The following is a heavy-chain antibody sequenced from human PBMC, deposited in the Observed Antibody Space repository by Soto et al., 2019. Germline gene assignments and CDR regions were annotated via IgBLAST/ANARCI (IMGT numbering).Heavy chain of an antibody. CDR1: GFTFSSYW. CDR2: IKQDGSEK. CDR3: ARGDYYDSSGPLLDAFDI. J-gene: IGHJ3*02. Sequence: PGGSLRLSCAASGFTFSSYWMSRVRQAPGKGLEWVANIKQDGSEKWYVDSVKGRFTMSRDNAKNSLYLQMNSLRAEDTAVYYCARGDYYDSSGPLLDAFDIWGQGT. D-gene: IGHD3-22*01. V-gene: IGHV3-7*04.